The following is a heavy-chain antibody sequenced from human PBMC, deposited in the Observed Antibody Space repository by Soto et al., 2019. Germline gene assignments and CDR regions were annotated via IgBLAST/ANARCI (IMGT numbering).Heavy chain of an antibody. Sequence: PETLSVTCAFYEGSFSVYYWSWIRQPPGKGLDCIGQTNHSGSTNYNPSLKSRVTISVDTSKNQFSLKLSSVTAADTAVYYCARTLLGYCSGGSCLDAFDIWGHGTMVTVSS. CDR2: TNHSGST. D-gene: IGHD2-15*01. CDR1: EGSFSVYY. CDR3: ARTLLGYCSGGSCLDAFDI. J-gene: IGHJ3*02. V-gene: IGHV4-34*01.